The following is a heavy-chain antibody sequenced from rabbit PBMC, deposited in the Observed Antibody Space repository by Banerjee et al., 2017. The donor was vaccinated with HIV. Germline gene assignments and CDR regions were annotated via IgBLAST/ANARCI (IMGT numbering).Heavy chain of an antibody. CDR3: ARGWSNSNL. J-gene: IGHJ4*01. Sequence: QEQLKESGGGLVQPGGSLTLTCTASGFDLSSGYDMCWVRQAPGKGLEWIAHIFGTGSGTTYYASWAKGRFTISKTSSTTVTLQMTSLTAADTATYFCARGWSNSNLWGPGTLVTVS. CDR1: GFDLSSGYD. CDR2: IFGTGSGTT. V-gene: IGHV1S45*01.